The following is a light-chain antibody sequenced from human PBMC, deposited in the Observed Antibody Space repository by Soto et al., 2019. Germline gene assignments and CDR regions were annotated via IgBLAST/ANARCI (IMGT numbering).Light chain of an antibody. CDR2: DAS. Sequence: EIVLTQSPGTLSLSPGERATLSYRASQSVSSSYLAWYQQKPGQAPMLLIYDASSRATGIPDRFSGSGSGTDFTLTISRLEPEDFAVYYCQQYGSSLYTFGQGTKLEIK. J-gene: IGKJ2*01. CDR3: QQYGSSLYT. CDR1: QSVSSSY. V-gene: IGKV3-20*01.